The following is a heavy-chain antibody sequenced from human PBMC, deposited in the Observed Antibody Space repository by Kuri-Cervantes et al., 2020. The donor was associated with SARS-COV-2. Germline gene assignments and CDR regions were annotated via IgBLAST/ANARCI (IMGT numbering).Heavy chain of an antibody. CDR2: ISYDGSNK. J-gene: IGHJ4*02. CDR3: ARERSSSWPHQVGY. V-gene: IGHV3-30*04. CDR1: GFTFSSYA. D-gene: IGHD6-13*01. Sequence: GGSLRLSCAASGFTFSSYAMHWVRQAPGKGLEWVAVISYDGSNKYYADSVKGRFTISRDNSKNTLYLQMNSLRAEDTAVYYCARERSSSWPHQVGYWGQGTLVTVSS.